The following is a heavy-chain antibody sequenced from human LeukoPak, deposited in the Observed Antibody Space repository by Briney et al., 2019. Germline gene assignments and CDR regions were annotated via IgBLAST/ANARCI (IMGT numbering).Heavy chain of an antibody. CDR1: GYSFTSYG. V-gene: IGHV1-18*01. D-gene: IGHD2-8*01. CDR2: ISTYNANT. Sequence: ASVKVSCKASGYSFTSYGISWVRQAPGQGLEWMGWISTYNANTNYALKLQGRVTLTTDTSTSTAYMELKSLRPDDTAVYYCAREECSIGVCYPSGYWGQGTLVTVSS. CDR3: AREECSIGVCYPSGY. J-gene: IGHJ4*02.